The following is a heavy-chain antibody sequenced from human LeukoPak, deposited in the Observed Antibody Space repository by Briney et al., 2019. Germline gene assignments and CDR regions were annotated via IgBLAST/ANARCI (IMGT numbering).Heavy chain of an antibody. Sequence: SETLSLTPAVSAYSLCSGSYWGWIAKPPGKGLEGIGRLFHIGSTHYNPSLKSRVTISLDTSKNQFSLKLSAVTAADTAVYYCARVGAGLSGTYYFDYWGQGTLVTVSS. V-gene: IGHV4-38-2*01. CDR1: AYSLCSGSY. D-gene: IGHD1-26*01. CDR3: ARVGAGLSGTYYFDY. CDR2: LFHIGST. J-gene: IGHJ4*02.